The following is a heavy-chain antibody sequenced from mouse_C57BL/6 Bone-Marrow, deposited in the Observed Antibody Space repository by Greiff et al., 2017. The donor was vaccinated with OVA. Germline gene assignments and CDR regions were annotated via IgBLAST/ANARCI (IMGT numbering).Heavy chain of an antibody. Sequence: VQLQQSGPELVKPGASVKISCKASGYSFTDYNMDWVKQSNGKSLEWIGVINPNYGTTSYNQKFKGKATLTVDQSSSTAYMQLNSLTSEDSAVYYCAGIYYYGSSYLYAMDYWGQGTSVTVSS. D-gene: IGHD1-1*01. V-gene: IGHV1-39*01. J-gene: IGHJ4*01. CDR2: INPNYGTT. CDR3: AGIYYYGSSYLYAMDY. CDR1: GYSFTDYN.